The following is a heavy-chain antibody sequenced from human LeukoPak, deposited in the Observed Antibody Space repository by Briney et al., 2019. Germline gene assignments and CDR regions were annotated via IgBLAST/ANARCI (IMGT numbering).Heavy chain of an antibody. CDR2: ITATTRST. D-gene: IGHD2-21*02. CDR1: GFTFSIYA. V-gene: IGHV3-23*01. CDR3: TRLLPSSHHFFDS. Sequence: GGSLRLSCAGSGFTFSIYAMHWVRQAPGKGLEWVSTITATTRSTSYADSVKGRFTISRDNFENTLFLQMDSLRAEDTAVYYCTRLLPSSHHFFDSWGQGTLVTVSS. J-gene: IGHJ4*02.